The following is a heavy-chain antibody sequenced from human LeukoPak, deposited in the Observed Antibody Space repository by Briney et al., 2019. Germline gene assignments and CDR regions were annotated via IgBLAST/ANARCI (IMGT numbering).Heavy chain of an antibody. Sequence: SETLSLTCTVSGGSISSYYWSWIRQPPGKGLEWIGEINHSGSTNYNPSLKSRVTISVDTSKNQFSLKLSSVTAADTAVYYCARHPVRVVASRRGFDYWGQGTLVTVSS. J-gene: IGHJ4*02. V-gene: IGHV4-34*01. CDR3: ARHPVRVVASRRGFDY. D-gene: IGHD3-22*01. CDR2: INHSGST. CDR1: GGSISSYY.